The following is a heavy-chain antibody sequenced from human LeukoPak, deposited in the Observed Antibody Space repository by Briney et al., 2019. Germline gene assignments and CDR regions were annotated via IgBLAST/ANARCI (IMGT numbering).Heavy chain of an antibody. J-gene: IGHJ4*02. CDR1: GYTITNYY. CDR2: INPNSGGT. D-gene: IGHD3-22*01. Sequence: ASVKVSCKASGYTITNYYIHWVRQAPGQGLEWMGWINPNSGGTNYAQKFQGRVTMTSDTSISTAYMELSRLRSDDTALYYCTRGSYYDSSGYSGVRLFDYWGQGTPVTVPS. CDR3: TRGSYYDSSGYSGVRLFDY. V-gene: IGHV1-2*02.